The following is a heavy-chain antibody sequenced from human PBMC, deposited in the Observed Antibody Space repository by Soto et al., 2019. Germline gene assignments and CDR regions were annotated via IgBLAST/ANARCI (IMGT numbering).Heavy chain of an antibody. Sequence: QVQLVESGGGVVQPGRSLRLSCEASGFTFTGYAMHWVRQAPGKGLEWVAITSFDERYKFYAASVKGRFTISRDNSKNTLSLQMDSLSPEDTARYFCARDPRVDYDTAAYFDSWGQGALVIVSS. CDR2: TSFDERYK. V-gene: IGHV3-30*04. CDR1: GFTFTGYA. D-gene: IGHD3-22*01. CDR3: ARDPRVDYDTAAYFDS. J-gene: IGHJ4*02.